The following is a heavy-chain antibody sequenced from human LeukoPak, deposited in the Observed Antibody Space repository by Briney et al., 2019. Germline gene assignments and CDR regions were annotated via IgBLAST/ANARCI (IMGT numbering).Heavy chain of an antibody. J-gene: IGHJ4*02. Sequence: GGSLRLSCAASGFTFSRYWMHWVRQAPGKGLVWVSRINTDGRTITYADSVKGRFTISRDNAKNTLYLQMNSLRAEDTAVYYCAKDPLSAGYFDYWGQGILVTVSS. CDR3: AKDPLSAGYFDY. V-gene: IGHV3-74*01. CDR2: INTDGRTI. CDR1: GFTFSRYW.